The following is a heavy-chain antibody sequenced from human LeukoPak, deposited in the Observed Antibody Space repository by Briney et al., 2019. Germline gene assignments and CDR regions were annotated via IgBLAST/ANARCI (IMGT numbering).Heavy chain of an antibody. Sequence: ASVKVSCKASGYTFTSYGISWVRQAPGQGLEWMGWISAYNGNTNYAQKLQGRVTMTTDTSTSTAYMELRSLRSDDTAVYYCARVDYDSSGYSLRPTKFDYWDQGTLVTVSS. CDR3: ARVDYDSSGYSLRPTKFDY. V-gene: IGHV1-18*01. J-gene: IGHJ4*02. D-gene: IGHD3-22*01. CDR1: GYTFTSYG. CDR2: ISAYNGNT.